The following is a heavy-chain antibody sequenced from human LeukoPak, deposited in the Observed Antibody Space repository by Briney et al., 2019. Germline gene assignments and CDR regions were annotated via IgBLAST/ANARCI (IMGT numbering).Heavy chain of an antibody. V-gene: IGHV4-59*12. CDR2: IYYSGST. CDR3: AAAAAGTPRYYYYYYMDV. CDR1: GGSFSGYY. Sequence: SETLSLTCAVYGGSFSGYYWSWIRQPPGKGLEWIGYIYYSGSTNYNPSLKSRVTMSVDTSKNQFSLKLSSVAAADTAVYYCAAAAAGTPRYYYYYYMDVWGKGTTVTISS. D-gene: IGHD6-13*01. J-gene: IGHJ6*03.